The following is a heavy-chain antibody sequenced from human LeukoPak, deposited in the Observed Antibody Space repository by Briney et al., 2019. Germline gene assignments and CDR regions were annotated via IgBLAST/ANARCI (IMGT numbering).Heavy chain of an antibody. J-gene: IGHJ5*02. CDR2: IYYSGST. V-gene: IGHV4-59*01. CDR1: GGSISSYY. Sequence: SETLSLTCTVSGGSISSYYWSWIRQPPGKGLEWIGYIYYSGSTNYNPSLKSRVTISVATSKNQFSLKLSSVTAAATAVYYCARAFVAAAGTGPNWFDPWGQGTLVTVSS. D-gene: IGHD6-13*01. CDR3: ARAFVAAAGTGPNWFDP.